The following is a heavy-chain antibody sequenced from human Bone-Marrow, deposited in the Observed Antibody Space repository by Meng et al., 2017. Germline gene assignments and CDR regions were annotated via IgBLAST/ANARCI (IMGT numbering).Heavy chain of an antibody. D-gene: IGHD2-21*01. CDR2: IYYSGST. Sequence: QVQLQESGPGLVKPSQTLSLTCPVSGGSISSGGYHWTWIRQHPGKGLEWIGNIYYSGSTYYNPSLKSRVTMSVDTSKNQFSLRLSSVTAADTAVYFCSRDPVVAGPGDVWGQGTTVTVSS. CDR1: GGSISSGGYH. CDR3: SRDPVVAGPGDV. V-gene: IGHV4-31*03. J-gene: IGHJ6*02.